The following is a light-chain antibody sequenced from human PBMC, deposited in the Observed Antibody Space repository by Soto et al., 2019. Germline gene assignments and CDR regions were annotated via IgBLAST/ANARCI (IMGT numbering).Light chain of an antibody. Sequence: QSVVTQPPSVSAAPGQKVTISCSGSSSNIGNNYVYWYQQLPGGAPNRLIYDNDKRPSGIPARFSGAHSGTSATLGITGRRGGDEAGYYCGTWDISLSVVFGGGTKLTVL. J-gene: IGLJ2*01. CDR1: SSNIGNNY. CDR3: GTWDISLSVV. CDR2: DND. V-gene: IGLV1-51*01.